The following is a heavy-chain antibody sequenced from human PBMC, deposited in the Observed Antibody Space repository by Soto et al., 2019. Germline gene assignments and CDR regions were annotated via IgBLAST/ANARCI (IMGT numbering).Heavy chain of an antibody. D-gene: IGHD1-1*01. J-gene: IGHJ5*02. CDR3: AKSLNINWKNWFDP. V-gene: IGHV3-23*01. CDR1: GFTFSSSA. CDR2: ISDSGGRT. Sequence: EEQLLESGGGLVQPGESLRLSCAASGFTFSSSAMNWVRQAPGKGLEWVSIISDSGGRTYYADSVRGRFTISRDNSKNTLYLQMNSLRAEDTAVYYCAKSLNINWKNWFDPWCQGTLVTVSS.